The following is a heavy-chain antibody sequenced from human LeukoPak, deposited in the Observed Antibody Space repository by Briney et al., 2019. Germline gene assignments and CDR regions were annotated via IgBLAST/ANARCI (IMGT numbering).Heavy chain of an antibody. CDR3: AKGIWGSGGYFDD. CDR2: ITGGGGAT. J-gene: IGHJ4*02. D-gene: IGHD2-21*01. CDR1: GFTFSDYT. V-gene: IGHV3-23*01. Sequence: GGSLRLSCAASGFTFSDYTMNWVRQAPGKGLEWVSTITGGGGATHYVDSVKGRFTISRDNSKNTLYLQMNSLRAEDTAVYYCAKGIWGSGGYFDDWGQGTLVTVSS.